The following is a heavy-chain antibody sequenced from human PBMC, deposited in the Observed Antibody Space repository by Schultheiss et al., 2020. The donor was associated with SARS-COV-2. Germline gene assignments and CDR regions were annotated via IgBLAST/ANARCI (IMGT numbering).Heavy chain of an antibody. V-gene: IGHV4-4*07. Sequence: GSLRLSCTVSGGSISSYYWSWIRQPAGKGLEWIGRIYTSGSTNYNPSLKSRVTMSVDTSKNQFSLKLSSVTAADTAVYYCARDSDTSDPSSYYFDYWGQGTLVTVS. CDR3: ARDSDTSDPSSYYFDY. D-gene: IGHD2-2*01. J-gene: IGHJ4*02. CDR1: GGSISSYY. CDR2: IYTSGST.